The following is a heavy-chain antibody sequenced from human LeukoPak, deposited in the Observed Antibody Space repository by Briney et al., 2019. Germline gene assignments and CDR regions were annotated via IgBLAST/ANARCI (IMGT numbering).Heavy chain of an antibody. CDR1: GYTFTGYA. V-gene: IGHV1-2*06. CDR3: TRDLTISGPIGI. CDR2: LDPNSGGT. J-gene: IGHJ4*02. D-gene: IGHD3-9*01. Sequence: ASVKVSCKASGYTFTGYAMHWVRQAPSLGLEWVGRLDPNSGGTNYAQDFQGRVTITRDTSINTAYMELSRLRSDDTAKSYCTRDLTISGPIGIWGQGTLVTVSA.